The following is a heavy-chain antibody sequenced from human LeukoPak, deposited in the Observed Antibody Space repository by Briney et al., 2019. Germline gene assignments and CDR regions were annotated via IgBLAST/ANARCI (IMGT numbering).Heavy chain of an antibody. CDR2: IYYSGST. V-gene: IGHV4-59*08. CDR3: ARHGGYCTNGVCYGDFDY. D-gene: IGHD2-8*01. CDR1: GGSISSYY. J-gene: IGHJ4*02. Sequence: SETLSLTGTVSGGSISSYYWSWIRQPPGKGLEWIGYIYYSGSTNYNPSLKSRVTISVDTSKNQFSLKLSSVTAADTAVYYCARHGGYCTNGVCYGDFDYWGQGTLVTVSS.